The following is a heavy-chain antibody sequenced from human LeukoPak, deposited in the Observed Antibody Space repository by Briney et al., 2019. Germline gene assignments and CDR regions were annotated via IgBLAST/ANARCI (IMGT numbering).Heavy chain of an antibody. J-gene: IGHJ5*02. CDR1: GGSISSYY. D-gene: IGHD2-15*01. CDR3: ARVEGGRAKGWWFDP. V-gene: IGHV4-4*07. Sequence: KNSETLSLTCTVSGGSISSYYWSWIRRPAGKGLEWIGRIYTSGSTNYNPSLKSRVTMSVDTSKNQFSLKLSSVTAADTAVYYCARVEGGRAKGWWFDPWGQGTLVTVSS. CDR2: IYTSGST.